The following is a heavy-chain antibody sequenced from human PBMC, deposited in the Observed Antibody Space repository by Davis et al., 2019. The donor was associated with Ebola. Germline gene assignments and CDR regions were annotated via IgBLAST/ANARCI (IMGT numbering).Heavy chain of an antibody. CDR2: IWYDGSNK. J-gene: IGHJ3*02. Sequence: PGGSLRLSCAASGFTFSSYGMHWVRQAPGKGLEWVAVIWYDGSNKYYADSVKGRFTISRDNSKNTLYLQMNSLRAEDTAVYYCATLDPITMVRGGDAFDIWGQGTMVTVSS. V-gene: IGHV3-33*01. D-gene: IGHD3-10*01. CDR3: ATLDPITMVRGGDAFDI. CDR1: GFTFSSYG.